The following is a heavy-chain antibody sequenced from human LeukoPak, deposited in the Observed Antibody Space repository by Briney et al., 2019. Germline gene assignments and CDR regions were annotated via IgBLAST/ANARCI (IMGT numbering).Heavy chain of an antibody. CDR3: ARHSEPGIYNYYYDSSGPFDY. V-gene: IGHV4-4*09. J-gene: IGHJ4*02. CDR2: IYTSGST. D-gene: IGHD3-22*01. CDR1: GGSISSYY. Sequence: SETLSLTCTVSGGSISSYYWSWIRQPPGKGLEWIGYIYTSGSTNYNPSLKSRVTISVDTSKNQFSLKLSSVTAADTAVYYCARHSEPGIYNYYYDSSGPFDYWGQGTLVTVSS.